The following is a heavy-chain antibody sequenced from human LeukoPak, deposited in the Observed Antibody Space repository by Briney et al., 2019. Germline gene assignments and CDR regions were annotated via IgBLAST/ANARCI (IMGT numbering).Heavy chain of an antibody. D-gene: IGHD6-19*01. CDR2: INPSGGST. Sequence: ASVKVSCKSSGYTFTSYYMHWVRQAPGQGLEWMGIINPSGGSTSYAQKFQGRVTMTRDTSTSTVYMELSSLSSEDTAVYYCARGGRERYSSGWTDAFDIWGQGAMVTVSS. V-gene: IGHV1-46*01. CDR3: ARGGRERYSSGWTDAFDI. CDR1: GYTFTSYY. J-gene: IGHJ3*02.